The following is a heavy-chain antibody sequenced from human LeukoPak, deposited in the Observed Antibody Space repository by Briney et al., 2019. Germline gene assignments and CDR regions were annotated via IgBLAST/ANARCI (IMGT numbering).Heavy chain of an antibody. V-gene: IGHV3-23*01. CDR2: IAGSGDTT. Sequence: PGGSLSHSCAASGFTFSTSAMNWVRQAPGKGLVWVSAIAGSGDTTWYADSVKGRFTISRDNSMNTLYLQMNGLKAEDTAIYYCAKKYCSGTACSFFYHLRRGTLVTVSS. CDR1: GFTFSTSA. CDR3: AKKYCSGTACSFFYH. D-gene: IGHD2-8*02. J-gene: IGHJ4*02.